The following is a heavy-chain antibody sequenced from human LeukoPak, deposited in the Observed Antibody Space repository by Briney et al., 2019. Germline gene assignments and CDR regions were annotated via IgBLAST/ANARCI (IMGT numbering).Heavy chain of an antibody. CDR2: ISAYNGNT. V-gene: IGHV1-18*01. Sequence: ASVKVSCKASVYTFTSYGISWVRQAPGQGLEWMGWISAYNGNTNYAQKLQGRVTMTTDTSTSTAYMELRSLRSDDTAVYYCARSSRLIEDAFDIWGQGTMVAVSS. D-gene: IGHD3-22*01. J-gene: IGHJ3*02. CDR3: ARSSRLIEDAFDI. CDR1: VYTFTSYG.